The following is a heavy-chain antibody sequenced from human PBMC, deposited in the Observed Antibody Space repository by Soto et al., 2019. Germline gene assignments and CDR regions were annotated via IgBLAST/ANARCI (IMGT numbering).Heavy chain of an antibody. Sequence: QVQLVESGGGVVQPGGSLRLSCAASGFTFSYYGFHWVRQVPGKGLEWVAVMHTGGNEKYYVDSVKGRFTVSRDDSRNMVYLEMSGLRAEDTAEYFCARDADTTGHYSHFDLWGRGALVAVS. V-gene: IGHV3-33*08. CDR2: MHTGGNEK. J-gene: IGHJ4*02. D-gene: IGHD3-9*01. CDR1: GFTFSYYG. CDR3: ARDADTTGHYSHFDL.